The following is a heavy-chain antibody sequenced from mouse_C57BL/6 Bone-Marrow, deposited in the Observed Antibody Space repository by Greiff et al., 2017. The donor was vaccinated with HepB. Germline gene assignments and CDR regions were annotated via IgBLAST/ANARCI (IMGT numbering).Heavy chain of an antibody. CDR3: TTPITTVVATDAMDY. Sequence: EVQLQESGAELVRPGASVKLSCTASGFNIKDDYMHWVKQRPEQGLEWIGWIDPENGDTEYASKFQGKATITADTSSNTAYLQLSSLTSEDTAVYYCTTPITTVVATDAMDYWGQGTSVTVSS. CDR2: IDPENGDT. CDR1: GFNIKDDY. V-gene: IGHV14-4*01. J-gene: IGHJ4*01. D-gene: IGHD1-1*01.